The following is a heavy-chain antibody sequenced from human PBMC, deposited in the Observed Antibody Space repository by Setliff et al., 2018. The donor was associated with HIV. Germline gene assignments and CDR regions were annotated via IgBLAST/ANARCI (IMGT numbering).Heavy chain of an antibody. V-gene: IGHV1-18*01. CDR1: GYTFTHYA. CDR3: ARATLSGGAYDCWTYFDY. D-gene: IGHD3-3*01. CDR2: ISTYNGNT. Sequence: GASVKVSCKTSGYTFTHYAVSWVRQAPGQGLEWMGWISTYNGNTNYALKLQGRVTMTTDTSTSTAYMEMRSLRSDDTAVYYCARATLSGGAYDCWTYFDYWGQGTLVTVSS. J-gene: IGHJ4*02.